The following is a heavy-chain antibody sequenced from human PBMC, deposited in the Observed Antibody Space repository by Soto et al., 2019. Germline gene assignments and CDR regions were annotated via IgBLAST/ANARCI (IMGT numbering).Heavy chain of an antibody. V-gene: IGHV1-46*01. CDR2: INPMSGAT. CDR3: ARDLAAGDL. CDR1: GYTFINYY. Sequence: QAHLVQSGAEVREPGASVKVSCRTSGYTFINYYIHWVRHAPGHGLEWMAIINPMSGATNDAQKLQGRITLTMDTSTTTVYMEVSSLTSEDTAVYSCARDLAAGDLWGQGTRVTVSS. J-gene: IGHJ4*02. D-gene: IGHD2-21*01.